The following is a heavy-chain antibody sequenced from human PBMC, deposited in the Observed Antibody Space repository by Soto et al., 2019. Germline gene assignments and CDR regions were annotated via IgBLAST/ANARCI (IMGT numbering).Heavy chain of an antibody. V-gene: IGHV3-13*04. D-gene: IGHD3-22*01. Sequence: PGGSLRLSCSASGFTFSSYDMHRVHQGPGKGLEWVSAIGTAGDTNYAGSVKGRFTISRENAKNSLYLQMNSLRAGDTAIYFCARAIGPTLFDYWGQGTLVTVSS. J-gene: IGHJ4*02. CDR2: IGTAGDT. CDR1: GFTFSSYD. CDR3: ARAIGPTLFDY.